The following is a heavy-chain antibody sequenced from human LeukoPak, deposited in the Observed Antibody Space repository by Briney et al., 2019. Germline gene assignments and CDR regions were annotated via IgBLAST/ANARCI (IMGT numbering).Heavy chain of an antibody. J-gene: IGHJ5*02. CDR2: IYYNGNT. D-gene: IGHD3-3*01. CDR1: GGSISSYY. CDR3: ARQDWSPNWFDP. V-gene: IGHV4-59*01. Sequence: SETLSLTCTVSGGSISSYYWSWIRQPPGKGLEWIAYIYYNGNTNYNPSLESRVTISIDTPKSQFSLRLSSATPTDTAVYYCARQDWSPNWFDPWGQGTLVTVSS.